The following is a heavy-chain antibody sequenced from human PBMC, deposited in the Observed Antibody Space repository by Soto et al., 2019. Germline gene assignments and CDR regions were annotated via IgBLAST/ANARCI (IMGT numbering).Heavy chain of an antibody. J-gene: IGHJ5*02. CDR1: GYTFTSYY. D-gene: IGHD6-6*01. V-gene: IGHV1-46*01. CDR3: ARSGLPGAWYSSSSGWFDP. Sequence: ASVKVSCKASGYTFTSYYMHWVRQAPGQGLEWMGIINPSGGSTSYAQKFQGRVTMTRDTSTSTVYMELSSLRSEDTAVYYCARSGLPGAWYSSSSGWFDPWGQGTLVPVSS. CDR2: INPSGGST.